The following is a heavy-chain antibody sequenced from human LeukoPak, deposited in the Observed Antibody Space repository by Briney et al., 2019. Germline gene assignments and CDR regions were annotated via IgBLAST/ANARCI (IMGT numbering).Heavy chain of an antibody. J-gene: IGHJ4*02. D-gene: IGHD4-17*01. CDR1: GFTFSSYG. CDR2: ISYDGSNK. CDR3: ARDSTTVTNELDY. Sequence: PGGSLRLSCAASGFTFSSYGMHWVRQAPGKGLEWVAVISYDGSNKYYADSVKGRFTISRDNAKNTLYLQMNSLRAEDTAVYYCARDSTTVTNELDYWGQGTLVTVSS. V-gene: IGHV3-30*03.